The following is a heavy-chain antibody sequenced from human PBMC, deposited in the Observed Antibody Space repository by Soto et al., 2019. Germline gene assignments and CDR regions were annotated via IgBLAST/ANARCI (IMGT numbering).Heavy chain of an antibody. CDR1: GDSISSGNKY. V-gene: IGHV4-30-4*01. CDR2: VFSSGTT. Sequence: VQLRESGPGLVKPSQTQSLTCTVSGDSISSGNKYWSWIRQPPGKGLEWIGYVFSSGTTYYNPSLKGRVSISLDASQNQFTLKFASVTDADSAVYYCARVPSPFDYYYAMDVWGQGTTVTVSS. CDR3: ARVPSPFDYYYAMDV. J-gene: IGHJ6*02. D-gene: IGHD3-16*01.